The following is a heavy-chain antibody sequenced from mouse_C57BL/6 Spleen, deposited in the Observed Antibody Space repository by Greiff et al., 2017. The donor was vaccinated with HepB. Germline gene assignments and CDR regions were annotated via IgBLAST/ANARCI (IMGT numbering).Heavy chain of an antibody. CDR1: GYTFTSYW. J-gene: IGHJ3*01. CDR3: ARGSQGFAD. V-gene: IGHV1-50*01. CDR2: IDPSDSYT. Sequence: QVQLQQPGAELVKPGASVKLSCKASGYTFTSYWMQWVKQRPGQGLEWIGEIDPSDSYTNYNQKFKGKATLTVDTSSSTAYMQLSSLTSEDSAVYYCARGSQGFADWGQGTRVTVSA.